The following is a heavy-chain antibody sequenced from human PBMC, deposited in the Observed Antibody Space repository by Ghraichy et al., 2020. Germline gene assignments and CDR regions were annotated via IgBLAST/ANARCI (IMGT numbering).Heavy chain of an antibody. J-gene: IGHJ4*02. CDR3: ATSPDPYYYGSGSYYMYYFDY. CDR2: IYYSGTT. Sequence: SETLSLTCSVSGGSISSSRYYWGWVRQSPGKGLEWIGNIYYSGTTYYNPSLKSRVTISVDTSKNQFSLKLGSVAASDTAVYYCATSPDPYYYGSGSYYMYYFDYWGQGTLVTVSS. V-gene: IGHV4-39*01. D-gene: IGHD3-10*01. CDR1: GGSISSSRYY.